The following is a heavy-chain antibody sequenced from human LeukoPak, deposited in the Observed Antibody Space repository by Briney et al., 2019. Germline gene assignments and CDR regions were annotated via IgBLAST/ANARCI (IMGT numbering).Heavy chain of an antibody. V-gene: IGHV3-53*04. CDR2: IYSGGST. D-gene: IGHD3-22*01. J-gene: IGHJ4*02. CDR1: GFTVSSNY. CDR3: ARAHSYSGYPMDY. Sequence: GSLRLSCAASGFTVSSNYMSWVRQAPGKGLEWVSVIYSGGSTYYADSVKGRFTISRHNSKNTLYLQMNSLRAEDTAVYYCARAHSYSGYPMDYWGQGTLVTVSS.